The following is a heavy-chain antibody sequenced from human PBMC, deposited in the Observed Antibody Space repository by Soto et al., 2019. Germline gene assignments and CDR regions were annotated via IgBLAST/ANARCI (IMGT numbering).Heavy chain of an antibody. CDR3: ARDLSPAEKPWYDSYYYFDP. CDR2: INPKSGGT. Sequence: ASVKVSCKASGYTFTGHFIHWVRQAPGQGLEWMGWINPKSGGTLYAQKFQGRVTMTRDTSISTVYMELTRLTSDDTAVYYCARDLSPAEKPWYDSYYYFDPWGQGTLVTVSS. D-gene: IGHD1-26*01. J-gene: IGHJ5*02. V-gene: IGHV1-2*02. CDR1: GYTFTGHF.